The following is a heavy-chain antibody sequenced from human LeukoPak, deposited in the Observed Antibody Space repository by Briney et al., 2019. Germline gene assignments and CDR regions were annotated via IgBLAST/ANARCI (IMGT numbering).Heavy chain of an antibody. D-gene: IGHD6-19*01. Sequence: ASVKVSCKVSGYTLTELSMHWVRQAPGKGLEWMGGFDPEDGETIYAQKFQGRVTMTEDTSTDTAYMELSSLRSEDTAVYYCASVIAVAGTDAFDIWGQGTMVTVSS. CDR3: ASVIAVAGTDAFDI. CDR2: FDPEDGET. CDR1: GYTLTELS. V-gene: IGHV1-24*01. J-gene: IGHJ3*02.